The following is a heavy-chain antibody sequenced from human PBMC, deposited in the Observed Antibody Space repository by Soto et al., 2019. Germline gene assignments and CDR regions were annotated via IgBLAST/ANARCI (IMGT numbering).Heavy chain of an antibody. J-gene: IGHJ3*01. CDR3: VQDGYHDTFDV. CDR1: GFTFGSIG. D-gene: IGHD5-12*01. V-gene: IGHV3-30*02. Sequence: GGSLRLSCATSGFTFGSIGMHWVRQPPGKRLEWVALMSSDGNNQYYGDSVKGRFTISRDTSKNTLYLQMNSLRPDDTAVYYCVQDGYHDTFDVWGQGTMVTV. CDR2: MSSDGNNQ.